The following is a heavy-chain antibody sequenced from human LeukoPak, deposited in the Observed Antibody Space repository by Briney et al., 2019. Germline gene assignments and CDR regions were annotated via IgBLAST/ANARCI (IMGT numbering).Heavy chain of an antibody. CDR1: GYTFTGYY. CDR3: ARDASYYCSGGSCSYYYYYYMDV. CDR2: INPNSGGT. V-gene: IGHV1-2*02. Sequence: ASVKVSCKASGYTFTGYYMHWVRQAPGQGLEWMGWINPNSGGTNYAQKFQGRVTMTRDTSISTAYMELSRLRSDDTAVYYCARDASYYCSGGSCSYYYYYYMDVWGKGTTVTVSS. J-gene: IGHJ6*03. D-gene: IGHD2-15*01.